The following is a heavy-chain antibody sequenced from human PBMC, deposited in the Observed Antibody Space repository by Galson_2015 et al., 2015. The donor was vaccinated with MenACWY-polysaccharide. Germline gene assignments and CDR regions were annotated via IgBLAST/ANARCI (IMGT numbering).Heavy chain of an antibody. V-gene: IGHV3-23*01. CDR1: GFTFSSYA. Sequence: SLRLSCAASGFTFSSYAMSWVRQVPGKGLEWVSGISGSGGSTYYADSVKGRFTTSRDNSKNMLYLQMNSLRAEDTAVYYCAKDRYSSSWYFDYWGQGTPVTVSS. D-gene: IGHD6-13*01. CDR3: AKDRYSSSWYFDY. CDR2: ISGSGGST. J-gene: IGHJ4*02.